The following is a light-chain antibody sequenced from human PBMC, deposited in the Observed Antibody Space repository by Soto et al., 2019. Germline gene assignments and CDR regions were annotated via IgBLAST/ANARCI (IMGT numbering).Light chain of an antibody. CDR2: EVT. V-gene: IGLV2-8*01. J-gene: IGLJ1*01. CDR3: SSYTGSRDPYV. Sequence: QSVLTQPPSASGSPGQSVTISCTGTSSDVGRFNFVSWYQQHPGKAPKLLIYEVTKRPSGVPGRFSGSKSGNAASLTVSGLQAEDEADYFCSSYTGSRDPYVFGTGTKVTVL. CDR1: SSDVGRFNF.